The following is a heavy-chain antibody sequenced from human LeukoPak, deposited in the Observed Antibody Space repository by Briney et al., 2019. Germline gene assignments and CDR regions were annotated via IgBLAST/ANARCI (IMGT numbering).Heavy chain of an antibody. CDR3: ARGYGDYVYYYGMDV. CDR1: GFTFSSYW. Sequence: PGGSLRLSCAASGFTFSSYWMHWVRQAPGKGLVWVSRINSDGSSTSYADSVKGRFTISRDNAKNTLYLQMNSLRAEDTAVYYCARGYGDYVYYYGMDVWGQGTTVTVSS. J-gene: IGHJ6*02. D-gene: IGHD4-17*01. V-gene: IGHV3-74*01. CDR2: INSDGSST.